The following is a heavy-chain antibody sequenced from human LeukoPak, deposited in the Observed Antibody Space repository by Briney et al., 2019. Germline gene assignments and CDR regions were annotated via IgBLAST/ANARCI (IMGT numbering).Heavy chain of an antibody. D-gene: IGHD1-26*01. Sequence: SETLSLTCTVSGGSISSYYWSWIRQPPGKGLEWIGYIYHSGSTDYNPSLKSRVTISVDTSKSQFSLKLTSVTAADTAVYYCARVGATGVYWGQGTLVTVSS. CDR2: IYHSGST. V-gene: IGHV4-4*09. CDR3: ARVGATGVY. J-gene: IGHJ4*02. CDR1: GGSISSYY.